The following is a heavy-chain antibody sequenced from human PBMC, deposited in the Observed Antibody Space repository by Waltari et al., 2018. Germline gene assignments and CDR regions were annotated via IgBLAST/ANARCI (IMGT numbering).Heavy chain of an antibody. J-gene: IGHJ3*02. CDR2: IYTSGST. Sequence: QVQLQESGPGLVKPSETLSLTCTVSGGSISSYYWSWIRQPAGKGREWIGHIYTSGSTNYNPSLKSRVTMSVDTSKNQCSLKLSSVTAADTAVYYCARFIAAAAVDAFDIWGQGTMVTVSS. CDR3: ARFIAAAAVDAFDI. CDR1: GGSISSYY. V-gene: IGHV4-4*07. D-gene: IGHD6-13*01.